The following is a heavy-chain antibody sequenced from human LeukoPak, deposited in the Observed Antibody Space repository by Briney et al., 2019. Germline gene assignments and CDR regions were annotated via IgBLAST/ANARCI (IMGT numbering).Heavy chain of an antibody. V-gene: IGHV3-21*04. D-gene: IGHD5-12*01. J-gene: IGHJ4*02. CDR1: GFTFSSYS. Sequence: GGSLRLSCAASGFTFSSYSMNWVRQAPGKGLEWVSSISSSSSYIYYADSVKGRFTISRDNSKNTLYLQMNSLRAEDTALYYCAKDRDIVATKGYFDYWGQGTLVTVSS. CDR2: ISSSSSYI. CDR3: AKDRDIVATKGYFDY.